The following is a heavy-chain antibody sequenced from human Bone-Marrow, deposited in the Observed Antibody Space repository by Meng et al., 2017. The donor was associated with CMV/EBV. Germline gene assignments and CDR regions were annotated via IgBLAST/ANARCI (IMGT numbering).Heavy chain of an antibody. D-gene: IGHD3-3*01. J-gene: IGHJ4*02. CDR3: AGGGVEWLSDYFDY. CDR2: IYYTGGT. V-gene: IGHV4-31*02. Sequence: SGGSHSSGVYYWSWIRQHPGRGLEWIGHIYYTGGTHYNPSLKRRVSLSVDTSTNQFSLKLSAVTAADTAVYYCAGGGVEWLSDYFDYWGQGTLVTVSS. CDR1: GGSHSSGVYY.